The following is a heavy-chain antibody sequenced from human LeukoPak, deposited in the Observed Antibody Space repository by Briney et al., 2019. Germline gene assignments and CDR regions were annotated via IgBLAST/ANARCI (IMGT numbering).Heavy chain of an antibody. Sequence: GGSLRLSCAASGFTFSSYAMHWVRQAPGKGLEWVAVISYDGSNKYYADSVKGRFTISRDNSKNTLYLQMNSLRAEDTAVYYCARADCSSTSCPNDYWGQGTLVTVSS. CDR1: GFTFSSYA. J-gene: IGHJ4*02. D-gene: IGHD2-2*01. CDR2: ISYDGSNK. V-gene: IGHV3-30-3*01. CDR3: ARADCSSTSCPNDY.